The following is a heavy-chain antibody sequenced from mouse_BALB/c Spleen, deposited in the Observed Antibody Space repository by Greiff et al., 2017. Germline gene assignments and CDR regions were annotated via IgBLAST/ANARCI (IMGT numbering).Heavy chain of an antibody. Sequence: VQLQQSGPELVKPGASVKISCKASGYSFTGYYMHWVKQSHVKSLEWIGRINPYNGATSYNQNFKDKASLTVDKSSSTAYMELHSLTSEDSAVYYCARESATGAWFAYWGQGTLVTVSA. CDR3: ARESATGAWFAY. V-gene: IGHV1-31*01. J-gene: IGHJ3*01. CDR2: INPYNGAT. CDR1: GYSFTGYY.